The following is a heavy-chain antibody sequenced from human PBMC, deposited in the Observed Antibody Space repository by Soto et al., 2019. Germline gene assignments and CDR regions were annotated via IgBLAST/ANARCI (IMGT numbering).Heavy chain of an antibody. CDR1: GGTFSSYA. CDR2: IIPIFGTA. J-gene: IGHJ6*02. V-gene: IGHV1-69*13. CDR3: ARGEDYYYGMDV. Sequence: SVKVSCKASGGTFSSYAISWVRQAPGQGLEWMGGIIPIFGTANYAQKFQGRVTITADESTSTAYMELSSLRSEDTAVYYCARGEDYYYGMDVWGQGTTVTVSS.